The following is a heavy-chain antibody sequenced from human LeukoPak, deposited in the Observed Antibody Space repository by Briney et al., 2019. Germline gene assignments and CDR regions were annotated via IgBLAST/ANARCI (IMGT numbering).Heavy chain of an antibody. CDR1: GFTFSNHA. J-gene: IGHJ4*02. CDR2: ISGSGRTT. D-gene: IGHD2-15*01. CDR3: AKNVVVKRYIDY. Sequence: VGSLRLSCAASGFTFSNHAMSWVRQTPGKGLQWVSVISGSGRTTEYADSVKGRFTISRDNSKNTLSLQMNSLRVEDTAIYYCAKNVVVKRYIDYWGQGTLVTVSS. V-gene: IGHV3-23*01.